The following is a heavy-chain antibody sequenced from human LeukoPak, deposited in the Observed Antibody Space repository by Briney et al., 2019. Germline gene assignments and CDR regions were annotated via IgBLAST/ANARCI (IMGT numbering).Heavy chain of an antibody. V-gene: IGHV4-4*07. J-gene: IGHJ3*02. Sequence: SETLSLTCTVSGGSISSYYWSWIRQPAGKGLEWIGRIYPSGNTNYNPSLKSRVTMSLDTSKNKFSLKLSSVTAADTAVFYCARDLPYPMDAFDIWGQGTMVTVSS. CDR2: IYPSGNT. CDR1: GGSISSYY. CDR3: ARDLPYPMDAFDI.